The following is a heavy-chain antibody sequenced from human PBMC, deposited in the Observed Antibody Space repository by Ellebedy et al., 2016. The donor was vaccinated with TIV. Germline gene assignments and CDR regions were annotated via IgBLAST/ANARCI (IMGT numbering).Heavy chain of an antibody. Sequence: GESLKISCKGSGYSFTSYWIGWVRQMPGKGLEWMGIIYPGDSDTRYGPSFQGQVTISADKSISTAYLQWSSLKASDTAMYYCARGGYCSGGSCYGYYYYGMDVWGQGTTVTVSS. D-gene: IGHD2-15*01. J-gene: IGHJ6*02. CDR3: ARGGYCSGGSCYGYYYYGMDV. V-gene: IGHV5-51*01. CDR1: GYSFTSYW. CDR2: IYPGDSDT.